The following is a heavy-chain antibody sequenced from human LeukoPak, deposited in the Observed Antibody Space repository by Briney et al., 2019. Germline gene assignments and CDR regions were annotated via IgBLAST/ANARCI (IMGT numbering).Heavy chain of an antibody. J-gene: IGHJ6*02. D-gene: IGHD3-10*01. CDR3: ARDPTYFYGSGTYSHYYGMDV. Sequence: GGSLRLSCAATGFIFSSYEMNWVRQAPGKGVDGLSYISSSADTVHYADSVKGRFTISRDYAKHSLYLQMNSLRVEYTAVYYCARDPTYFYGSGTYSHYYGMDVWGQGTTVTVSS. V-gene: IGHV3-48*03. CDR1: GFIFSSYE. CDR2: ISSSADTV.